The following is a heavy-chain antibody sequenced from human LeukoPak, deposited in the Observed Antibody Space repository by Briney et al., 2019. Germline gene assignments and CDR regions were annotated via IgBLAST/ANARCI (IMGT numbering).Heavy chain of an antibody. CDR3: ARVSTVSGDYYYMDV. CDR1: GYTFTNYG. V-gene: IGHV1-18*01. J-gene: IGHJ6*03. Sequence: ASVKVSFKASGYTFTNYGISWVRQPPGQGLEGMGWISAYNGNTNYAQKLQGRVTMSTDTSTSTAYMELRSLRSDDTAVYYCARVSTVSGDYYYMDVWGKGTTVTVSS. CDR2: ISAYNGNT. D-gene: IGHD4-17*01.